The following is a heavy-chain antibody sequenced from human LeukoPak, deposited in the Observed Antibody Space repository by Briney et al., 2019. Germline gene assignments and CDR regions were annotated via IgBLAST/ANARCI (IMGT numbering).Heavy chain of an antibody. CDR3: AKTYYDILTGPGAWYYFDY. CDR1: GFTFSSYA. D-gene: IGHD3-9*01. J-gene: IGHJ4*02. Sequence: GGSLRLSCTAPGFTFSSYAIHWIRQAPGKGLEWVALVWHDGSNKYYADSVKGRFTISRDNSKNTLYLQMNSLRAEDTAVYYCAKTYYDILTGPGAWYYFDYWGQGTLVTVSS. CDR2: VWHDGSNK. V-gene: IGHV3-30*02.